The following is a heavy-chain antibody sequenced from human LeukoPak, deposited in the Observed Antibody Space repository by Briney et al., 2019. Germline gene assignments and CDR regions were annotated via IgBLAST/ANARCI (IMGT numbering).Heavy chain of an antibody. D-gene: IGHD6-19*01. CDR1: GGSISSSSYY. CDR2: IYYSGST. CDR3: AREPFEQWLVPFDF. V-gene: IGHV4-39*07. Sequence: SETLSLTCTVSGGSISSSSYYWGWIRQPPGKGLEWIGSIYYSGSTYYNLSLKSRVTISVDTSKNQFSLKLSSVTAADTAVYYCAREPFEQWLVPFDFWGQGTLVTVSS. J-gene: IGHJ4*02.